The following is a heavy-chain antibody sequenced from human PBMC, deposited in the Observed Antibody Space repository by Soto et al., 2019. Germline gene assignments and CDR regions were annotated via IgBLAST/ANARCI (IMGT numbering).Heavy chain of an antibody. CDR3: ARYGSGSSVWFDP. CDR2: IYYSGST. CDR1: GGSFSSYY. J-gene: IGHJ5*02. V-gene: IGHV4-59*01. D-gene: IGHD3-10*01. Sequence: PSETLSLTCAVYGGSFSSYYWSWIRQPPGKGLEWIGYIYYSGSTIYNPSLKSRVTISVDTSKNQFSLKLSSVTAADTAVYYCARYGSGSSVWFDPWGQGTLVTVSS.